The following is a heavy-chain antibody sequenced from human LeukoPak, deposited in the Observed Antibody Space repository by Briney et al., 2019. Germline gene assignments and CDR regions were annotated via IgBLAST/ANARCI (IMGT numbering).Heavy chain of an antibody. CDR3: ARVPYYTSTWYAPRFDY. J-gene: IGHJ4*02. V-gene: IGHV3-20*04. D-gene: IGHD6-13*01. Sequence: PGGSLRLSCAASGFTFDDYGMSWVRQVPGKGLEWVSGLNWNGDSTSYADSVKGRFTISRDNAKNSLYLQMNSLRAEDTALYYCARVPYYTSTWYAPRFDYWGQGTLVTVSS. CDR2: LNWNGDST. CDR1: GFTFDDYG.